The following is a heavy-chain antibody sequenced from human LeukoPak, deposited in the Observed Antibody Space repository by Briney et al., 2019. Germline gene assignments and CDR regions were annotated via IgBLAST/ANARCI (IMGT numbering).Heavy chain of an antibody. CDR3: ARGRVSSSTWYSTYYYYFYMDV. Sequence: PGGSLRLSCAASGFTFSSYGMSWVRQAPGKGLEWVSAISGSGGSTYYADSVKGRFTISRDNSKNTLYLQMNSLRAEDTAVYYCARGRVSSSTWYSTYYYYFYMDVWGKGTTVTVSS. CDR1: GFTFSSYG. D-gene: IGHD1-1*01. CDR2: ISGSGGST. V-gene: IGHV3-23*01. J-gene: IGHJ6*03.